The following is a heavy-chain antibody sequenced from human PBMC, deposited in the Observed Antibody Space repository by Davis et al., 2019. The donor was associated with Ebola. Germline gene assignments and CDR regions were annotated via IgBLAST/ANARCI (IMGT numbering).Heavy chain of an antibody. CDR3: AKDYEGGGMDV. D-gene: IGHD3-3*01. V-gene: IGHV3-23*01. CDR2: ISAFGEST. Sequence: GESLKISCAASGFTFNNYAMSWVRRAPGKGLEWVSSISAFGESTYYAESVRGRFTISRDNFKNTVNVQMNSLRDEDTAIYYCAKDYEGGGMDVWGQGTTVTVSS. J-gene: IGHJ6*02. CDR1: GFTFNNYA.